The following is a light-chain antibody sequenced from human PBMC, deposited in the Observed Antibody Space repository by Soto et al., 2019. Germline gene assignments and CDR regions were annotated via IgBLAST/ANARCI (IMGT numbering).Light chain of an antibody. CDR1: QSVSTN. CDR3: QHYNNWLAPT. CDR2: GGF. Sequence: EIVMTQSPATLSLSPGERATLSCRASQSVSTNLAWYQQKPGQAPRLLIHGGFTRATGVPARFSGSGFGTEFTLTISTLQSEDFAFYHCQHYNNWLAPTFGGGTKVEI. J-gene: IGKJ4*01. V-gene: IGKV3-15*01.